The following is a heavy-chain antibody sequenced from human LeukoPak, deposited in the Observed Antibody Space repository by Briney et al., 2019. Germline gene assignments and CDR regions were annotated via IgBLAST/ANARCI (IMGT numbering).Heavy chain of an antibody. V-gene: IGHV4-61*02. Sequence: PSETLSLTCTVSGGSISSSSYYWGWIRQPPGKGLEWIGRIYTSGSTNYNPSLQSRVTISVDTSKNQFSLKLSSVTAADTAVYYCARELRDYYDSSGYFGSFYYFDYWGQGTLVTVSS. D-gene: IGHD3-22*01. J-gene: IGHJ4*02. CDR3: ARELRDYYDSSGYFGSFYYFDY. CDR2: IYTSGST. CDR1: GGSISSSSYY.